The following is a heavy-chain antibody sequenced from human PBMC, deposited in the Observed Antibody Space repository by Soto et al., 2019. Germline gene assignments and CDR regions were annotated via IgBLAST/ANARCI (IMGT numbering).Heavy chain of an antibody. CDR3: ARGLRMVRGVISRNWFDP. Sequence: PSGTLSLTCAVYGGSFSGYYWSWIRQPPGKGLEWIGEINHSGSTNYNPSLKSRVTISVDTSKNQFSLKLSSVTAADTAVYYCARGLRMVRGVISRNWFDPWGQGTLVTVSS. CDR2: INHSGST. V-gene: IGHV4-34*01. J-gene: IGHJ5*02. CDR1: GGSFSGYY. D-gene: IGHD3-10*01.